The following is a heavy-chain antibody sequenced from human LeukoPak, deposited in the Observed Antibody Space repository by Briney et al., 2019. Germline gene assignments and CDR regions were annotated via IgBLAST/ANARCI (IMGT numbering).Heavy chain of an antibody. CDR1: GGSISNYY. Sequence: PSETLSLTCTVSGGSISNYYWSWIRQPPGKGLEWIGRIYTSGSTNYNPSLKSRVTMSVDTSKNQFSLKLSSVTAADTAVYYCTTGIAAAGARYWYFDLWGRGTLVTVSS. CDR3: TTGIAAAGARYWYFDL. J-gene: IGHJ2*01. CDR2: IYTSGST. V-gene: IGHV4-4*07. D-gene: IGHD6-13*01.